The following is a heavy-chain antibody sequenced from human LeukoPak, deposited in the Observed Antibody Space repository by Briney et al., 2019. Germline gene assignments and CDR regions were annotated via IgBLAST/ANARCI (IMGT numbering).Heavy chain of an antibody. V-gene: IGHV4-39*01. CDR1: GGSISSSSYY. CDR3: ARHLDDSTGYFTFDL. Sequence: PSETLSLTCTVSGGSISSSSYYWGWIRQPPGKGLEWIGSIYYSGSTYYNPSLKSRVTISVDTSKNQFSLKLSSVTATDTAVFYCARHLDDSTGYFTFDLWGQGTLVTVSS. D-gene: IGHD3-22*01. CDR2: IYYSGST. J-gene: IGHJ4*02.